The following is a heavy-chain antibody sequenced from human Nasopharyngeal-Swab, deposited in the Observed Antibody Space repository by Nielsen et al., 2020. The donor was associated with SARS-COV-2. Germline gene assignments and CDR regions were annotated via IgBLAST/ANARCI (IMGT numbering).Heavy chain of an antibody. V-gene: IGHV7-4-1*02. CDR1: GYTFTSYA. CDR3: ARANMVRGVIISNYYYGMDV. J-gene: IGHJ6*02. CDR2: INTNTGNP. Sequence: ASVKVSCKASGYTFTSYAMNWVRQAPGQGLEWMGWINTNTGNPTYAQGFTGRFVLSLDTSVSTAYLQISSLKAEDTAVYYCARANMVRGVIISNYYYGMDVWGQGTTVTVSS. D-gene: IGHD3-10*01.